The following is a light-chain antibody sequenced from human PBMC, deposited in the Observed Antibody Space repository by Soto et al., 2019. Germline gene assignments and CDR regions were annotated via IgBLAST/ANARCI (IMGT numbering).Light chain of an antibody. CDR1: QGISSY. V-gene: IGKV1-9*01. CDR3: QQLNSYPPYT. CDR2: AAS. J-gene: IGKJ2*01. Sequence: DIHLTQSPSFLSASVGDRVTITCRASQGISSYVAWYQQKPGKAPKLLIYAASTLQSGVPSRLSGSGSATKFSLTISSMQPEDYATYYCQQLNSYPPYTFGQGTKLEIK.